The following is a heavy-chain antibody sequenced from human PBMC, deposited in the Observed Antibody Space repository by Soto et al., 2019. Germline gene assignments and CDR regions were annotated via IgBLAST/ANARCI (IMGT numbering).Heavy chain of an antibody. D-gene: IGHD3-3*01. CDR2: INHSGST. J-gene: IGHJ4*02. CDR3: ARAYYDFWSGYYQNYFDY. Sequence: SETLSLTCAVYGGSFSGYYWSWIRQPPGKELEWIREINHSGSTNYNPSLKSRVTISVDTSKNQFSLKLSSVTAADTAVYYCARAYYDFWSGYYQNYFDYWGQGTLVTVSS. V-gene: IGHV4-34*01. CDR1: GGSFSGYY.